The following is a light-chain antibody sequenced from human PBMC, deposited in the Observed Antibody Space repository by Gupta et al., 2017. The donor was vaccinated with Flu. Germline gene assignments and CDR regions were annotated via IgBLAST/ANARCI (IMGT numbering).Light chain of an antibody. J-gene: IGKJ2*01. CDR2: GGS. CDR1: QSVSSSY. V-gene: IGKV3-20*01. CDR3: EDDGSSPYT. Sequence: STGQRDPLPCSASQSVSSSYLAWYQQNPGQAPRLVIYGGSTRATAIPDKFSGSGSGTDFALTISRLEPEDFAVYYCEDDGSSPYTFGQGTKLEIK.